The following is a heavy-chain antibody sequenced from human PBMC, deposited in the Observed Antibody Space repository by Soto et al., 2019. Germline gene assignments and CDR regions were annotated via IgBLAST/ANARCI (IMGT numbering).Heavy chain of an antibody. CDR1: GGAISSGDYY. CDR2: IYYSGST. J-gene: IGHJ4*02. CDR3: ARHYYGDQKPPVPDY. Sequence: QVQLQESGPGLVKPSQTLSLTCTVSGGAISSGDYYWSWIRQPPGKGLEWIGYIYYSGSTYYNPSLKSRVTITVDTSTNQFSLKLSSVTAADTAVYYCARHYYGDQKPPVPDYWGQGTLVTVSS. V-gene: IGHV4-30-4*01. D-gene: IGHD4-17*01.